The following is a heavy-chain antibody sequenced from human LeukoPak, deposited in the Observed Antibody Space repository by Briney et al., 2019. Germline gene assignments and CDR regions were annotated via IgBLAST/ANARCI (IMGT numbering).Heavy chain of an antibody. CDR1: GFTFSAYS. Sequence: GGPLRLSCAASGFTFSAYSMKWVRQAPGKGLEWVSSISSSSTYIYYADSLKGRFTISRDNAKNSLYLQINSLRAEDTAVYYCARERTSGWDAFDFWGQGTLVTVSS. D-gene: IGHD6-19*01. CDR2: ISSSSTYI. J-gene: IGHJ4*02. CDR3: ARERTSGWDAFDF. V-gene: IGHV3-21*01.